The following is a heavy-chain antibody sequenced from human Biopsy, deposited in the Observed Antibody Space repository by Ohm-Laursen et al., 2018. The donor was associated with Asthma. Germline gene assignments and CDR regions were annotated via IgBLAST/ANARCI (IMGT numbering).Heavy chain of an antibody. CDR3: AKCQVGYSSGWSLLLKKIYYSGMDV. Sequence: SVKVSCKAPGGTFSNFAISWVRQAPGQGLEWLGGIMTVFGTTNYAQKFQGRVTITADESTGTAYMEVTSLRSEDTAIYYCAKCQVGYSSGWSLLLKKIYYSGMDVWGQGTAVTVSS. CDR1: GGTFSNFA. J-gene: IGHJ6*02. V-gene: IGHV1-69*13. CDR2: IMTVFGTT. D-gene: IGHD6-19*01.